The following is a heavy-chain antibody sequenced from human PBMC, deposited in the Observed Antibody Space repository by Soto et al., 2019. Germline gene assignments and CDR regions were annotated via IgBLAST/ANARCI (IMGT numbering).Heavy chain of an antibody. D-gene: IGHD3-10*01. CDR2: ISSSGEST. CDR3: AHPRGFGVFDAVDI. J-gene: IGHJ3*02. Sequence: LRLSCATSGFIFTTYAMNWVRQAPGKGLEWVSAISSSGESTFYAESVRGRFTISRDNSLNTLYLQMRSLRPEDTAVYYCAHPRGFGVFDAVDIWGQGTMVTVSS. CDR1: GFIFTTYA. V-gene: IGHV3-23*01.